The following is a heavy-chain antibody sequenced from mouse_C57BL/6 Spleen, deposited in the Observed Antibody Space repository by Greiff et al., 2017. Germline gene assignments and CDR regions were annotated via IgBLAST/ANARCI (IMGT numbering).Heavy chain of an antibody. Sequence: VQRVESGPGLVQPSQSLSITCTVSGFSLTSYGVHWVRQSPGKGLEWLGVIWSGGSTDYNAAFISRLSISKDNSKSQVFFKMNSLQADDTAIYYCARKDGYYDAMDYWGQGTSVTVSS. D-gene: IGHD2-3*01. CDR1: GFSLTSYG. CDR3: ARKDGYYDAMDY. J-gene: IGHJ4*01. V-gene: IGHV2-2*01. CDR2: IWSGGST.